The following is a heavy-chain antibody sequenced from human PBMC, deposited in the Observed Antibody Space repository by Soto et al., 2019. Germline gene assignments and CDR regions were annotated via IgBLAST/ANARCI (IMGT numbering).Heavy chain of an antibody. D-gene: IGHD6-13*01. CDR2: INHSGST. Sequence: PSWTLSLTCAVYGGSFSGYYWGWIRQPPGKGLEWIGEINHSGSTNYNPSLKSRVTISVDTSKNQFSLKLSSVTAADTDVYYCARLRTPSLAAAAPRFDYWGQGTLVTVSS. J-gene: IGHJ4*02. V-gene: IGHV4-34*01. CDR1: GGSFSGYY. CDR3: ARLRTPSLAAAAPRFDY.